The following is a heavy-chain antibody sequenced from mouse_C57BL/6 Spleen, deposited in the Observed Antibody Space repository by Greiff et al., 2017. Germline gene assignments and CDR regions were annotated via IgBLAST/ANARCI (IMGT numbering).Heavy chain of an antibody. J-gene: IGHJ4*01. V-gene: IGHV1-64*01. D-gene: IGHD2-2*01. CDR3: ARIYYGYDVGAMDY. Sequence: VQLQQPGAELVKPGASVKLSCKASGYTFTSYWMHWVKQRPGQGLEWIGMIHPNSGSTNYNEKFKSKATLTVDKSSSTAYMQLSSLTSEDSAVYYCARIYYGYDVGAMDYWGQGTSVTVSS. CDR1: GYTFTSYW. CDR2: IHPNSGST.